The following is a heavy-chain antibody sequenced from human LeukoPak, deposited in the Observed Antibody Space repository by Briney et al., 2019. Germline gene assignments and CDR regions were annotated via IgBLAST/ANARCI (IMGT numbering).Heavy chain of an antibody. D-gene: IGHD3-22*01. Sequence: ASVKVSCKASGYTFTGYYMHWVGQAPGQGREWMGWINPNSGGTNYAQKFQGRVTMTRDTSISTAYMELSRLRSDDTAVYYCARELGEYYYDSSGIDYWGQGTLVTVSS. J-gene: IGHJ4*02. V-gene: IGHV1-2*02. CDR3: ARELGEYYYDSSGIDY. CDR1: GYTFTGYY. CDR2: INPNSGGT.